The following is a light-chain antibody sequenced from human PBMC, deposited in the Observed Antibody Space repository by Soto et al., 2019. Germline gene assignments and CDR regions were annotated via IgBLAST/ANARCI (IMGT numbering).Light chain of an antibody. Sequence: EIGLTQSPGTLSLSPGERATLSCRASQSVSSSYLAWYQQKPGQAPRLLIFGASSRATGIPDRFSGSGSGTDFTLTISRLEPEDFAVYYGQQYGSSPYTFGQGTKLEIK. CDR1: QSVSSSY. V-gene: IGKV3-20*01. CDR3: QQYGSSPYT. J-gene: IGKJ2*01. CDR2: GAS.